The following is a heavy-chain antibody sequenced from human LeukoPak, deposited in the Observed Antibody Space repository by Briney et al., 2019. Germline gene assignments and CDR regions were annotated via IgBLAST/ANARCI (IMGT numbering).Heavy chain of an antibody. CDR3: TAGLPFDY. J-gene: IGHJ4*02. V-gene: IGHV3-15*01. CDR1: GSTFNNAW. D-gene: IGHD5-18*01. CDR2: IKGKTDGGTT. Sequence: PGGSLRLSCAASGSTFNNAWMSWVRQAPGKGLEWVGRIKGKTDGGTTDYAAPVKGRFTISRDDSKNTLYLQMNSLKIEDRAVYYCTAGLPFDYWGQGTLVAVSS.